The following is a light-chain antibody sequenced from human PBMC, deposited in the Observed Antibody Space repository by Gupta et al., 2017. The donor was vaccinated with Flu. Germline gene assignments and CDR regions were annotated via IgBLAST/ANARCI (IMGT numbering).Light chain of an antibody. V-gene: IGLV6-57*01. CDR2: ENN. CDR3: QTYDGNVWV. J-gene: IGLJ3*02. CDR1: SGSIASTY. Sequence: FMLTQPHSVSASPGKTVTISCTRASGSIASTYVQWYQQRPGSSPTTLIRENNQRLSGVPDRFSGSIDSSSNTAALTIAGRKNEDEADYYWQTYDGNVWVFGGGTRLTVL.